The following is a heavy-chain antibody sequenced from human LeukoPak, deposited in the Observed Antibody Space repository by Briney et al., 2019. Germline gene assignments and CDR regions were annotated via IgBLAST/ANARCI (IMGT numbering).Heavy chain of an antibody. D-gene: IGHD6-13*01. V-gene: IGHV2-70*11. CDR2: IDWDDDK. J-gene: IGHJ4*02. CDR3: ARRIAAAGSLDY. CDR1: GFSLSTSGMC. Sequence: SGPALVKPTQTLTLTCTFSGFSLSTSGMCVSWIRQPPGKALEWLARIDWDDDKYYSTSLKTRLTISKDTSKNQVVLTMTNMDPVDTATYYCARRIAAAGSLDYWGRGTLVTVSS.